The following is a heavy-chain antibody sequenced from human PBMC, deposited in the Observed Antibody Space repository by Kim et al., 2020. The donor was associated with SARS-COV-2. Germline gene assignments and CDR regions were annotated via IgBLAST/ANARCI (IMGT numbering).Heavy chain of an antibody. J-gene: IGHJ5*02. Sequence: ASVKVSCKASGYTLTSYGISWVRQAPGQGLEWMGWISAYNGNTNYAQKLQGRVTMTTDTSTSTAYMELRSLRSDDTAVYYCARSRMVRGVIVNWFDPWGQGTLVTVSS. CDR1: GYTLTSYG. D-gene: IGHD3-10*01. CDR2: ISAYNGNT. CDR3: ARSRMVRGVIVNWFDP. V-gene: IGHV1-18*04.